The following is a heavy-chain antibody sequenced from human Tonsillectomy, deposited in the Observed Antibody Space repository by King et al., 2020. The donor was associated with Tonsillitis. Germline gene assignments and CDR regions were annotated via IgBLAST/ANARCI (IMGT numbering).Heavy chain of an antibody. CDR3: ARGPHDYRNRRLYYFDY. V-gene: IGHV1-69*01. Sequence: VQLVESGAEVKKPGSSVKVSCKASGGTFSSFAISWLRRAPGQGLEWMGGIIPIFGTTYYPQSFQGRVTITADQFTSTAYMDLSSLRFDDTAVYYCARGPHDYRNRRLYYFDYWGQGTLVTVSS. CDR2: IIPIFGTT. D-gene: IGHD4-11*01. J-gene: IGHJ4*02. CDR1: GGTFSSFA.